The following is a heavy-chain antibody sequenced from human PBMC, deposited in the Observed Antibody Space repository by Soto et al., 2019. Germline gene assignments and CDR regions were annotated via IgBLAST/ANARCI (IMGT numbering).Heavy chain of an antibody. D-gene: IGHD3-16*01. Sequence: LRLSCLASGFSFNSFNMNWIRRAPGRGLEWVGSISVSGDNIYYGDSVQGRFTISRGSSKRSVFLDLSSLRVEDTAVYYCARDLGLLKSLFDYWGQGTLVTVSS. CDR1: GFSFNSFN. J-gene: IGHJ4*02. V-gene: IGHV3-21*01. CDR2: ISVSGDNI. CDR3: ARDLGLLKSLFDY.